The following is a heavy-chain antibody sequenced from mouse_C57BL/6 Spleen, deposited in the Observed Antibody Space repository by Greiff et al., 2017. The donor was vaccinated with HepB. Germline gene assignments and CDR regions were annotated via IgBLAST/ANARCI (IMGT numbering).Heavy chain of an antibody. V-gene: IGHV1-18*01. J-gene: IGHJ4*01. Sequence: EVQLVESGPELVKPGASVKIPCKASGYTFTDYNMDWVKQSHGKSLEWIGDINPNNGGTIYNQKFKGKATLTVDTSSSTAYMARRSLTSEDTAVYYCARLDLLHYYAMDYWGQGTSVTVSS. D-gene: IGHD2-1*01. CDR3: ARLDLLHYYAMDY. CDR2: INPNNGGT. CDR1: GYTFTDYN.